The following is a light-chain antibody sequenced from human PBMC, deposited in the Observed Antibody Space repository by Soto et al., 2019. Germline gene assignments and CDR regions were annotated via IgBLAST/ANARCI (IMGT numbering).Light chain of an antibody. Sequence: DIQMTQSPSTLSASVGDRVTITCRASQSMSTWLAWYQQKPGKAPNLLIYDASSLKSGVPSRFSGSGSGTEFTLTINSLQPDDFATYYCQQYDNYPLTFGGGTKV. CDR2: DAS. J-gene: IGKJ4*01. CDR3: QQYDNYPLT. CDR1: QSMSTW. V-gene: IGKV1-5*01.